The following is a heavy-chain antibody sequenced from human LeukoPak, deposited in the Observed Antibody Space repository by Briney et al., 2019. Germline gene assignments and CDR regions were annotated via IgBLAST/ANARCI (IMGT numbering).Heavy chain of an antibody. D-gene: IGHD3-9*01. CDR1: GGSISSYY. Sequence: SETLSLTCTVSGGSISSYYWSWIRQPPGKGLEWIGYIYYSGSTNYNPSLKSRVTISVDTSKNQFSLKLSSVTAADTAVYYCARGGYIVWLFWDFWGQGTLVTVSS. J-gene: IGHJ4*02. CDR3: ARGGYIVWLFWDF. V-gene: IGHV4-59*01. CDR2: IYYSGST.